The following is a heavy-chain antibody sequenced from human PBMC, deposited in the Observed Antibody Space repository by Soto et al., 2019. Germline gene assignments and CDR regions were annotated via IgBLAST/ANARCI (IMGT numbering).Heavy chain of an antibody. CDR3: ARRIGSGSILPQFIQVKYYYYGMDV. CDR2: INHSGST. J-gene: IGHJ6*02. D-gene: IGHD3-3*01. Sequence: SETLSLTCAVYGGSFSGYYWRWIRQPPGKGLEWIGEINHSGSTNYNPSLKSRVTISVDTSKNQFSLKLSSVTAADTAVYYCARRIGSGSILPQFIQVKYYYYGMDVWGQGTTVTVSS. V-gene: IGHV4-34*01. CDR1: GGSFSGYY.